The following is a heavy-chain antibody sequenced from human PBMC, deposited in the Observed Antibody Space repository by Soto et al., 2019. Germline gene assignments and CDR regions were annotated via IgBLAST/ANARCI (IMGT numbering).Heavy chain of an antibody. CDR2: ISAYNGNT. J-gene: IGHJ3*02. CDR3: ARVNWDDYGDYGSAFDI. V-gene: IGHV1-18*01. Sequence: APVKVSCKASGYTFTSYGISWVRQAPGQGLEWMGWISAYNGNTNYAQKLQGRVTMTTDTSTSTAYMELRSLRSDDTAVYYCARVNWDDYGDYGSAFDIWGQGTMVTVSS. CDR1: GYTFTSYG. D-gene: IGHD4-17*01.